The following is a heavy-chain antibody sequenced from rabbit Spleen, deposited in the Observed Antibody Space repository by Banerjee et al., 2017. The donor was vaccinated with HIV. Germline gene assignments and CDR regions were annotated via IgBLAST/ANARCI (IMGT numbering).Heavy chain of an antibody. CDR3: ARWASSDGYFDL. Sequence: QEQLVESGGGLVQPEGSQTLTCTASAFSFNNNVYLCWVRQAQGKGLESIACISADINDVTYYASWAKGRFTISKTSSTAVALQMTSLTAADTATYFCARWASSDGYFDLWGQGTLVTV. CDR1: AFSFNNNVY. V-gene: IGHV1S45*01. J-gene: IGHJ4*01. D-gene: IGHD1-1*01. CDR2: ISADINDVT.